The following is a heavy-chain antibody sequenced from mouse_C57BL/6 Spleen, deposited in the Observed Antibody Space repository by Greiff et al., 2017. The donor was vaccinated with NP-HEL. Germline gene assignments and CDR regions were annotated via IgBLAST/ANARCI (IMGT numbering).Heavy chain of an antibody. J-gene: IGHJ4*01. CDR2: ISSGGDYI. Sequence: EVKLVESGEGLVKPGGSLKLSCAASGFTFSSYAMSWVRQTPEKRLEWVAYISSGGDYIYYADTVKGRFNISRDNARNTLYLQMSSLKSEDTAMYYCTRDRGLGAMDYWGQGTSVTVSS. V-gene: IGHV5-9-1*02. CDR3: TRDRGLGAMDY. D-gene: IGHD3-1*01. CDR1: GFTFSSYA.